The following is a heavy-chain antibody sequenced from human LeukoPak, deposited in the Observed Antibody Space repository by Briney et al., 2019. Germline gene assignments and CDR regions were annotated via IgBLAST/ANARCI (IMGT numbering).Heavy chain of an antibody. Sequence: PGGSLRLSCAASGFTFSNYGIHWVRQAPGKGLEWVIVVSRDGGTKYYSDSVKGRFTISRDNAKNSLYLQMNSLRAEDTAVYYCAREETGYSSSWFSARSAFDIWGQGTMVTVSS. CDR2: VSRDGGTK. CDR3: AREETGYSSSWFSARSAFDI. V-gene: IGHV3-30*03. J-gene: IGHJ3*02. D-gene: IGHD6-13*01. CDR1: GFTFSNYG.